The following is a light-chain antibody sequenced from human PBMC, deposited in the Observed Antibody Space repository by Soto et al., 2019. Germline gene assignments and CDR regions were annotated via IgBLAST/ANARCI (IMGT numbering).Light chain of an antibody. J-gene: IGKJ3*01. CDR3: QQYGSSHFT. CDR2: GAS. V-gene: IGKV3-20*01. CDR1: QSVSSTY. Sequence: DIVLTQSPGPPSLSPGERATLSCRASQSVSSTYLDWYQQKPGQAPMVLIYGASLRTTGIPERFSGGGSGTDFTLAITRLVHEDYADYYCQQYGSSHFTFGAGTKVDIK.